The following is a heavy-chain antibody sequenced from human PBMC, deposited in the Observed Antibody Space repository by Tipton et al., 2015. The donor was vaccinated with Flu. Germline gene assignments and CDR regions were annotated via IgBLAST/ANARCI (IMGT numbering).Heavy chain of an antibody. D-gene: IGHD2-15*01. Sequence: TLSLTCTVSGGSSRSRSYYWGWIRQPPGKGLEWIGNIYHSGNTNYNPSLKSRVTISVDTSKNQFSLNLSSVTAADTAVYYCARGVGFWGQGTLVTVSS. CDR2: IYHSGNT. CDR1: GGSSRSRSYY. CDR3: ARGVGF. V-gene: IGHV4-39*07. J-gene: IGHJ4*02.